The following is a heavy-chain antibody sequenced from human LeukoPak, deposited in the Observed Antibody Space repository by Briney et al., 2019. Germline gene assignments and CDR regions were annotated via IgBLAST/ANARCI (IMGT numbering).Heavy chain of an antibody. D-gene: IGHD6-13*01. CDR3: ARDDAAAAGSYFDY. J-gene: IGHJ4*02. CDR1: GYTFTGYY. Sequence: ASVKVSCKASGYTFTGYYIHWVRQAPGQGLEWMGWINPNRGGTNYAQKFRGRVTMTRDTSVSTAYMDLSSLRSDDTAVYYCARDDAAAAGSYFDYWGQGTLVTVSS. CDR2: INPNRGGT. V-gene: IGHV1-2*02.